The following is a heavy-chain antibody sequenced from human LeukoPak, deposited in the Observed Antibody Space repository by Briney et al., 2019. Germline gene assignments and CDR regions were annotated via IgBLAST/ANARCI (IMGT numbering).Heavy chain of an antibody. Sequence: ASVKVSCKASGFIFSRSAVQWVREARGQRLEWIGWIVVGSGNTNYAQKFQERVTMTRDMSTGTAYMELSSLRSEDTAVYYCAAGNYYDSSGYYPYAFDIWGQGTMVTVSS. V-gene: IGHV1-58*01. D-gene: IGHD3-22*01. CDR1: GFIFSRSA. J-gene: IGHJ3*02. CDR2: IVVGSGNT. CDR3: AAGNYYDSSGYYPYAFDI.